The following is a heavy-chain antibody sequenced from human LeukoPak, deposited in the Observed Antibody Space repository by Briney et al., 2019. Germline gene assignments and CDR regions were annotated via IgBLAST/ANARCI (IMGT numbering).Heavy chain of an antibody. V-gene: IGHV4-4*02. D-gene: IGHD6-13*01. CDR1: GGSISSSNW. CDR3: ARDTQLDPYNWFDP. J-gene: IGHJ5*02. CDR2: IYHSGST. Sequence: PSGTLSLTCAVSGGSISSSNWWSWVRQPPGKGLEWIGEIYHSGSTNYNPSLKSRVTISVDKSKNQFSLKLSSVTAADTAVYYCARDTQLDPYNWFDPWGQGTLVTVSS.